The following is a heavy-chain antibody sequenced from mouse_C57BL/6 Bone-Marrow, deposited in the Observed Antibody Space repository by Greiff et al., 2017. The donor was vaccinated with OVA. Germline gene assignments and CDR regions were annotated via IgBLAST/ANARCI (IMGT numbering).Heavy chain of an antibody. J-gene: IGHJ2*01. D-gene: IGHD2-4*01. CDR1: GFTFTDDY. Sequence: EVQLQQSGAELVRPGASVKLSCTASGFTFTDDYMHWVQQRPEQGLEWIGWIDPANGDTYYASKFQGKATITADTSSNTAYLQLSSLTSEDAAVYYCTPGLPDYWGQGTTLTVSS. CDR2: IDPANGDT. CDR3: TPGLPDY. V-gene: IGHV14-4*01.